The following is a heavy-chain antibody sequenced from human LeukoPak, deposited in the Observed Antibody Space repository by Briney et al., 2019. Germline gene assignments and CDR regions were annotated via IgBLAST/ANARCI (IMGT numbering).Heavy chain of an antibody. Sequence: GGSLRLSCAASGFTFSSYWMHWVRQAPGKGLVWVSRINSDGSSTSYADSVKGRFTISRDNAKNSLYLQMNSLRAEDTAVYYCARQYNYDSRAFDYWGQGTLVTVSS. V-gene: IGHV3-74*01. J-gene: IGHJ4*02. CDR2: INSDGSST. CDR3: ARQYNYDSRAFDY. D-gene: IGHD5-18*01. CDR1: GFTFSSYW.